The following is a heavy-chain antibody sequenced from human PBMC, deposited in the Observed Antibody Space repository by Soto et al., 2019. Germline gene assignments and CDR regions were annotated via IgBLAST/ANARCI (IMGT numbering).Heavy chain of an antibody. V-gene: IGHV4-59*12. J-gene: IGHJ6*02. D-gene: IGHD1-26*01. CDR3: AREDAGISDYYGMDV. Sequence: SETLSLTWTVSGGSISSWYWSWIRQPPGKGLEWIGYIYYSGSTNYNPSLKSRVTISVDRSKNQLSLKLSSVTAADTAVYYCAREDAGISDYYGMDVWGQGTTVTVSS. CDR1: GGSISSWY. CDR2: IYYSGST.